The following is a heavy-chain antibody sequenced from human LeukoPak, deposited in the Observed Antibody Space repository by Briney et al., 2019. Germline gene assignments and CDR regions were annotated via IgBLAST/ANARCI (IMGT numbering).Heavy chain of an antibody. CDR1: GFIFSSYG. D-gene: IGHD2-2*01. Sequence: PGGSLRLSCAASGFIFSSYGMHWVRQAPGKGLEWVAFIRYDGSNKYYADSVKGRFTISRDNSKNTLYLQMNSLRAEDTAVYYCVVVPAAYFDYWGQGTLVTVSS. V-gene: IGHV3-30*02. CDR3: VVVPAAYFDY. J-gene: IGHJ4*02. CDR2: IRYDGSNK.